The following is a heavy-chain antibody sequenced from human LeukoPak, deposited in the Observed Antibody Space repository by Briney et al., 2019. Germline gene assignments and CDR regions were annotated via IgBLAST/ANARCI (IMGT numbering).Heavy chain of an antibody. Sequence: SEAPSLTCTVSGGSISSSSYYWGWIRQPPGKGLEWIGSIYYSGSTYYNPSLKSRVTISVDTSKNQFSLKLSSVTAADTAVYYCARHPDHDYSNDGAFDIWGQGTMVTVSS. D-gene: IGHD4-11*01. J-gene: IGHJ3*02. CDR2: IYYSGST. CDR1: GGSISSSSYY. V-gene: IGHV4-39*01. CDR3: ARHPDHDYSNDGAFDI.